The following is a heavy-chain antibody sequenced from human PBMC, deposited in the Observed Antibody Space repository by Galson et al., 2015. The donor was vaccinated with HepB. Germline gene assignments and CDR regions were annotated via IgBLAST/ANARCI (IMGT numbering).Heavy chain of an antibody. V-gene: IGHV3-48*01. CDR1: GFTFSRYA. CDR3: ARVSLRAFDI. J-gene: IGHJ3*02. D-gene: IGHD3-10*01. CDR2: ISKGGDII. Sequence: SLRLSCAASGFTFSRYAMNWVRQAPGKGLEWVSYISKGGDIIFYADSVKGRFTISRDTAQNSVSLLMNNLRADDTAVYYCARVSLRAFDIWGQGTLVPVSS.